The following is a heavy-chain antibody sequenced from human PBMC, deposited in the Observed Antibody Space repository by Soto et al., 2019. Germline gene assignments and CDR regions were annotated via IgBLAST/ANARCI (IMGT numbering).Heavy chain of an antibody. CDR1: GFTLSSYS. CDR2: ISSSSSYI. V-gene: IGHV3-21*01. J-gene: IGHJ4*02. CDR3: ARDPLTTVVTPGLGFDY. Sequence: PWGSLRVSCAASGFTLSSYSMNWVRQAPGNGLEWVSSISSSSSYIYYADSVKGRFTISRDNAKNSLYLQMNSLRTEDTAVYYCARDPLTTVVTPGLGFDYWGQGTLVTVSS. D-gene: IGHD4-17*01.